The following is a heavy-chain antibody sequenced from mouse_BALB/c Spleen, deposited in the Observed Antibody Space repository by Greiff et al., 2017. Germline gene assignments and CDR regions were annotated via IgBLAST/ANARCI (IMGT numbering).Heavy chain of an antibody. D-gene: IGHD2-1*01. CDR3: ASNYGNFYWYFDV. J-gene: IGHJ1*01. Sequence: EVQLQESGAELVKPGASVKLSCTASGFNIKDTYMHWVKQRPEQGLEWIGRIDPANGNTKYDPKFQGKATITADTSSNTAYLQLSSLTSEDTAVYYCASNYGNFYWYFDVWGAGTTVTVSS. CDR1: GFNIKDTY. V-gene: IGHV14-3*02. CDR2: IDPANGNT.